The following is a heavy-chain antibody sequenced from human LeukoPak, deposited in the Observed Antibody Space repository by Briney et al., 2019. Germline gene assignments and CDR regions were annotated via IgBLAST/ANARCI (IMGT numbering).Heavy chain of an antibody. CDR1: GFTFSSSA. Sequence: QTGGSLRLSCAASGFTFSSSAMSWVRQVPGKGLEWVSGISASGGSTYYADSVKGRFTISRDNSKNTLYLQMNSLRAEDTAVYYCAKDLYCSSTSCYGTIYYYYYYGMDVWGQGTTVTVSS. V-gene: IGHV3-23*01. CDR3: AKDLYCSSTSCYGTIYYYYYYGMDV. CDR2: ISASGGST. J-gene: IGHJ6*02. D-gene: IGHD2-2*01.